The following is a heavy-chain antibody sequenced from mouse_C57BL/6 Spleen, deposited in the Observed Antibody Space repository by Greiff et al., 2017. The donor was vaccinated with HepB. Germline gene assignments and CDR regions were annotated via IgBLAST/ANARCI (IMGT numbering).Heavy chain of an antibody. CDR1: GYTFTSYW. D-gene: IGHD1-1*01. Sequence: EVQLQQSGTVLARPGASVKMSCKTSGYTFTSYWMHWVKQRPGQGLEWIGAIYPGNSDTSYNQKFKGKAKLTAVTSASTAYMELSSLTNEDSAVYYCTRLYYGSSLRYFDVWGTGTTVTVSS. V-gene: IGHV1-5*01. CDR2: IYPGNSDT. J-gene: IGHJ1*03. CDR3: TRLYYGSSLRYFDV.